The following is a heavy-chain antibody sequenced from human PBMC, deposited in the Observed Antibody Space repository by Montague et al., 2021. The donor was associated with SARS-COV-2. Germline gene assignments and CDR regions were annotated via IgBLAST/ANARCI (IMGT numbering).Heavy chain of an antibody. CDR1: GFTFDDYG. Sequence: SLRLSCAASGFTFDDYGMSWVRQTPGKGLEWVSGINWNGGSTGYADSVKGRFTISRDNAKNSLYLQMNSLRAEDTALYYCASGYSSSWDIFDYWGQGTLVTVSS. CDR3: ASGYSSSWDIFDY. D-gene: IGHD6-13*01. J-gene: IGHJ4*02. CDR2: INWNGGST. V-gene: IGHV3-20*04.